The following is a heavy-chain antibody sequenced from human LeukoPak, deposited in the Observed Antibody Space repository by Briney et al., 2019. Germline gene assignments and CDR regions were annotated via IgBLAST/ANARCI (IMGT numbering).Heavy chain of an antibody. CDR3: ARRYCSSTSCSFGY. Sequence: PSETLSLTCTVSGGSISSSSYYWGRIRQPPGKGLEWIGSIYYSGSTYYNPSLKSRVTISVDTSKNQFSLKLSSVTAADTAVYYCARRYCSSTSCSFGYWGQGTLVTVSS. CDR2: IYYSGST. D-gene: IGHD2-2*01. V-gene: IGHV4-39*01. CDR1: GGSISSSSYY. J-gene: IGHJ4*02.